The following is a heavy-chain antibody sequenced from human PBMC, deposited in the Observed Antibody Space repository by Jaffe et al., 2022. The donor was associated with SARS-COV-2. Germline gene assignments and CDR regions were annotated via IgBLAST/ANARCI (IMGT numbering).Heavy chain of an antibody. CDR2: IWYDGSNK. V-gene: IGHV3-33*01. J-gene: IGHJ6*02. D-gene: IGHD4-4*01. Sequence: QVQLVESGGGVVQPGRSLRLSCAASGFTFSSYGMHWVRQAPGKGLEWVAVIWYDGSNKYYADSVKGRFTISRDNSKNTLYLQMNSLRAEDTAVYYCARDYTDYSNYVIYYYGMDVWGQGTTVTVSS. CDR1: GFTFSSYG. CDR3: ARDYTDYSNYVIYYYGMDV.